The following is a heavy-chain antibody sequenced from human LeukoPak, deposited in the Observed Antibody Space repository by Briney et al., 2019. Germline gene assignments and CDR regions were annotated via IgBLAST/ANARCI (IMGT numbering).Heavy chain of an antibody. D-gene: IGHD6-13*01. CDR1: GGSISSYY. Sequence: SETPSLTCTVSGGSISSYYWSWIRQPAGKGLEWTGRIYTSGSTNYNPFLKSRVTMSVDTSKNQFSLKLSSVTAADTAVYYCAREGPNLYSSSWAPIPHYYYYGMDVWGQGTTVTVSS. CDR2: IYTSGST. J-gene: IGHJ6*02. CDR3: AREGPNLYSSSWAPIPHYYYYGMDV. V-gene: IGHV4-4*07.